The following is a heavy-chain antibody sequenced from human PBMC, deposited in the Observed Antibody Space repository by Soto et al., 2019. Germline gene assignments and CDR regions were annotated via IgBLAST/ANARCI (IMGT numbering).Heavy chain of an antibody. J-gene: IGHJ4*02. D-gene: IGHD1-26*01. CDR3: ANTGSYFDFDS. CDR2: IRGSGDSR. V-gene: IGHV3-23*01. Sequence: GGSLRLSCAASGFTFSSFAMSWVRQAPGKGLEWVSAIRGSGDSRYYADSVKGRFTISRDNSKNTLDLQMNSLRAEDTAVYYCANTGSYFDFDSWGQGTLVTVSS. CDR1: GFTFSSFA.